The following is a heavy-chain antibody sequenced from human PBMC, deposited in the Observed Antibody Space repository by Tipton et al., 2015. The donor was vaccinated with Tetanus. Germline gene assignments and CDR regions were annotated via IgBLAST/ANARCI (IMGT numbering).Heavy chain of an antibody. CDR3: ARGRDQYKSGNY. J-gene: IGHJ4*02. V-gene: IGHV4-39*07. D-gene: IGHD5-24*01. CDR2: IHPSGTT. Sequence: TLSLTCSVSGGSISSTDYYWSWIRQSPGKGLEWIGEIHPSGTTYYNPSLKSRVTILLDTSENQFSLKLSSVTGADTAVYYCARGRDQYKSGNYWGQGTLVTVSP. CDR1: GGSISSTDYY.